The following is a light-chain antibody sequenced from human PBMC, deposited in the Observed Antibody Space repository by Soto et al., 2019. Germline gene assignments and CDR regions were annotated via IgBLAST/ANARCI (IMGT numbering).Light chain of an antibody. CDR1: QSIRSW. J-gene: IGKJ1*01. CDR2: KAS. V-gene: IGKV1-5*03. CDR3: QQYNSYPWT. Sequence: DIQMTQSPSTLSASVGDRVTITCRASQSIRSWLAWYQQKPGKAPKLLIYKASSLETGVPLRFSGSGSGTEFTLTISSLQPDDFATYYCQQYNSYPWTLGQATKVDIK.